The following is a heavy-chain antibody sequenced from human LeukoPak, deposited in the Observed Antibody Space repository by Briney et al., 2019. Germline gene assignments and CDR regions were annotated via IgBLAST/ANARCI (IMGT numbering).Heavy chain of an antibody. D-gene: IGHD5-18*01. V-gene: IGHV4-4*02. Sequence: SETLSLTCAVSGDSISSRNWWTWVRQPPGEGLEWIGEISHTGSTDYNPSLKSRVTMSVDKSKNQFSLKLRSVTAADTAVYYCARLDPPTPLWPRLYFVYWGQGVLVSVSS. CDR3: ARLDPPTPLWPRLYFVY. J-gene: IGHJ4*02. CDR1: GDSISSRNW. CDR2: ISHTGST.